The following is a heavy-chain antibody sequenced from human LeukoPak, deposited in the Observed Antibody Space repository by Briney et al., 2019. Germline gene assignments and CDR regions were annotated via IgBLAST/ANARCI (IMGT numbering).Heavy chain of an antibody. V-gene: IGHV4-39*01. D-gene: IGHD3-22*01. J-gene: IGHJ4*02. CDR3: ARLDNSGYYFIDY. CDR1: GGSISSSRVY. CDR2: IFYSGRT. Sequence: SETLSLTCSVSGGSISSSRVYWGWLRQPPGKGLEWIGIIFYSGRTFYHSSLSSRVTISVDTSKSQFSLRLSSVTAADTATYYCARLDNSGYYFIDYWGQGSLVIVSS.